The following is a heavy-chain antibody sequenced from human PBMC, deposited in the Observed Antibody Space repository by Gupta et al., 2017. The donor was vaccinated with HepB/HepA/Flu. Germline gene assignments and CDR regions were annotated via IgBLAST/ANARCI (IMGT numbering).Heavy chain of an antibody. CDR1: GFTFTSSA. CDR3: AAPGQYYDSSHREKFYYYAMDV. D-gene: IGHD3-22*01. J-gene: IGHJ6*02. V-gene: IGHV1-58*02. CDR2: IVVGSGNT. Sequence: QMQLVQSGPEVKKPGTSVKVSCKASGFTFTSSAMQWVRQARGQRLEWIGWIVVGSGNTNYAQKFQERVTITRDMSTRTAYMELSSLRSEDTAVYYCAAPGQYYDSSHREKFYYYAMDVWGQGTTVTVSS.